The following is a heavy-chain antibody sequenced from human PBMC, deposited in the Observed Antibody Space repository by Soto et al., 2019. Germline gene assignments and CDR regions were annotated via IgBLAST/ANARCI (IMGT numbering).Heavy chain of an antibody. V-gene: IGHV4-34*01. J-gene: IGHJ4*01. CDR1: GGSLGGFH. CDR3: ARGRTAALIETRLFRVLFDL. D-gene: IGHD3-10*01. Sequence: QVQLQQWGAGLLKPSETLSLTCAVSGGSLGGFHWSWIRQPPGKGLEWIGEISRSGSTNYDPSLKSRVTVSMDTSRNQVSLNLSSVTDADTAVYYCARGRTAALIETRLFRVLFDLWGHGNLVIFSS. CDR2: ISRSGST.